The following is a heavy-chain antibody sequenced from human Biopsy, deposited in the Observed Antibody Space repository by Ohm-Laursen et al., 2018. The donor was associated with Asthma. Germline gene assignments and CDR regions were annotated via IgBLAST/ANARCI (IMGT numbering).Heavy chain of an antibody. CDR3: ARGDSSNWSHYYFDY. Sequence: SLRLSCAASGFTFSIYDIHWVRQAPGKGLEWVAVMSFDGRQTYYADSVKGRFTISRDNSKNTLYLQMHSLRAEDTAVYYCARGDSSNWSHYYFDYWGQGTLVTVSS. J-gene: IGHJ4*02. CDR1: GFTFSIYD. V-gene: IGHV3-30*03. CDR2: MSFDGRQT. D-gene: IGHD3-22*01.